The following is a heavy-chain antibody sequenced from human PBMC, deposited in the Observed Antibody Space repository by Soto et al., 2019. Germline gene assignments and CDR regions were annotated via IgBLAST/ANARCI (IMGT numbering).Heavy chain of an antibody. Sequence: GESLNISCKGSGYSFTSYWISWVRQMPGKGLEWMGRIDPSDSYTNYSPSFQGHVTISADKSVSTAYLQWSSLKASDTAMYYCARKRMVCADYYYYYGMDVWGQGTTVTVSS. V-gene: IGHV5-10-1*01. CDR1: GYSFTSYW. CDR2: IDPSDSYT. CDR3: ARKRMVCADYYYYYGMDV. J-gene: IGHJ6*02. D-gene: IGHD2-8*01.